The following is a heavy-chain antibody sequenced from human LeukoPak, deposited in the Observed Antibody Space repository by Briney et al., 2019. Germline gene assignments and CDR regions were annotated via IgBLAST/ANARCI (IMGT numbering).Heavy chain of an antibody. CDR1: GFTFSSYW. J-gene: IGHJ4*02. D-gene: IGHD5-18*01. CDR2: INSDGSST. Sequence: GWSLRLSCAASGFTFSSYWMHWVRQAPGKGLVWVSRINSDGSSTSYADSVKGRFTISRDNAKNTLYLQMNSLRAEATAVYYCARKAGGYSYGPLDYWGQGTLVTVSS. CDR3: ARKAGGYSYGPLDY. V-gene: IGHV3-74*01.